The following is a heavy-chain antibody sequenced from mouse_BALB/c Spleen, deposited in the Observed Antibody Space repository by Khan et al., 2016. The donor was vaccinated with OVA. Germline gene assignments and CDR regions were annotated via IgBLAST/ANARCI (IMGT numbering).Heavy chain of an antibody. Sequence: EVELVESGGGLVQPGGSRKLSCAASGFSFSNFGMHWVHQAPKKGLEWVAYISSGSSTIYYVDTVTGRFTISRDNPKNTLFLQMTSLRSEDTAIYYCARSGGNFHWYFDVWGAGTSVTVSS. J-gene: IGHJ1*01. CDR3: ARSGGNFHWYFDV. D-gene: IGHD2-1*01. CDR2: ISSGSSTI. CDR1: GFSFSNFG. V-gene: IGHV5-17*02.